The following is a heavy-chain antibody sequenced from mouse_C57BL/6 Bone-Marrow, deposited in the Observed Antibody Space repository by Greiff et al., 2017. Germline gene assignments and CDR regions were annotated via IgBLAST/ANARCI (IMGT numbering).Heavy chain of an antibody. CDR1: GYTFTSYW. V-gene: IGHV1-55*01. CDR2: IYPGSGST. Sequence: QVQLQQPGAELVKPGASVKMSCKASGYTFTSYWITWVKQRPGQGLKWIGDIYPGSGSTNYNEKFKSKATLTVDTSSSTAYMQLSSLTSEDSAVYYCARSLYYYGSDYWGQGTTLTVSS. J-gene: IGHJ2*01. CDR3: ARSLYYYGSDY. D-gene: IGHD1-1*01.